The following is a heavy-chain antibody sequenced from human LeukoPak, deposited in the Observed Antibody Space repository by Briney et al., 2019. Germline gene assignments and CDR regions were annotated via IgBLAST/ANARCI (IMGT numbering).Heavy chain of an antibody. CDR2: IYYSRTT. D-gene: IGHD5-24*01. J-gene: IGHJ5*02. V-gene: IGHV4-61*01. Sequence: PSVTLSLTCTVSGGSFSSANYYWTWIRQPPGTGLEWIGYIYYSRTTNYSPSLKSRVTISLATSKNQCSLRLSSVTAADTAVYYCAGVLGRWLPIDAWGQGTLVTVSS. CDR3: AGVLGRWLPIDA. CDR1: GGSFSSANYY.